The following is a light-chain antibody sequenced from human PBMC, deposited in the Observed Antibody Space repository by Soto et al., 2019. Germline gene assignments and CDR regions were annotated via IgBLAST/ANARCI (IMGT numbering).Light chain of an antibody. Sequence: QSVLTQPPSASGSPGQSVTISCTGTKNDIGVYDFVSWYQHHPGKAPRLIIYEVVQRPSGVPDRFSGSKSGNTASLPVSGLQAADEADYFCTSYAGRNTYVFGSGTKVTAL. CDR3: TSYAGRNTYV. CDR2: EVV. V-gene: IGLV2-8*01. J-gene: IGLJ1*01. CDR1: KNDIGVYDF.